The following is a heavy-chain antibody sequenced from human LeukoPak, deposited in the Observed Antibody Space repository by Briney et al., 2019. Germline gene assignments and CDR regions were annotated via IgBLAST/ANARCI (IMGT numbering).Heavy chain of an antibody. D-gene: IGHD6-6*01. V-gene: IGHV1-18*01. CDR2: ISVYNGNT. CDR3: ARDRVAARPGWFDP. J-gene: IGHJ5*02. CDR1: GYTFTTYG. Sequence: GASVKVSCKASGYTFTTYGISWVRQAPGQGPEWMGWISVYNGNTKYAQRFQGRVTMTTDTSTSTAYMELRSLTSDDTAVYYCARDRVAARPGWFDPWGQGSLVTVCS.